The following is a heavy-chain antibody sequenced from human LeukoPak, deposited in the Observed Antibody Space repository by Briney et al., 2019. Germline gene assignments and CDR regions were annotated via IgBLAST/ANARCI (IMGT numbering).Heavy chain of an antibody. Sequence: SVKVSCKASGGTFSSYAISWVRQAPGQGLEWMGRIIPILGIANYAQKFQGRVTITADKSTSTAYMELSSLRSEDTAVYYCARALYYYDSSGYEPQIDYWGQGTLVTVSS. D-gene: IGHD3-22*01. J-gene: IGHJ4*02. CDR3: ARALYYYDSSGYEPQIDY. CDR2: IIPILGIA. CDR1: GGTFSSYA. V-gene: IGHV1-69*04.